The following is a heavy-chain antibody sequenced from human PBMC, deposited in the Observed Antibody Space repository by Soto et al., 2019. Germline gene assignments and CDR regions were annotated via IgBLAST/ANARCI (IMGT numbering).Heavy chain of an antibody. CDR2: ISSSGSTI. Sequence: QVQLVESGGGLVKPGGSLRLSCAASGFTFSDYYMSWIRQAPGKGLEWVSYISSSGSTIYYADSVKGRFTISRDNAKNSLYLQMNSLRAEDTAVYYCARDGAVAGLIPYYYYYGMDVWGQGTTVTVSS. CDR3: ARDGAVAGLIPYYYYYGMDV. V-gene: IGHV3-11*01. J-gene: IGHJ6*02. D-gene: IGHD6-19*01. CDR1: GFTFSDYY.